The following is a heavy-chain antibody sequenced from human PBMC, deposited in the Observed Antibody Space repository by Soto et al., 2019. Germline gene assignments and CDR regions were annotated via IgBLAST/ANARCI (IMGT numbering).Heavy chain of an antibody. V-gene: IGHV4-30-4*08. J-gene: IGHJ6*02. CDR2: IYYSGST. Sequence: SETLSLTCTVSGGSISSGGYYWSWIRQHPGKGLEWIGYIYYSGSTYYNPSLKSRVTISVDTSKNQFSLKLSSVTAADTAVYYCARGGSCGGDCYPYYYYGMDVWGQGTTVTVSS. D-gene: IGHD2-21*02. CDR3: ARGGSCGGDCYPYYYYGMDV. CDR1: GGSISSGGYY.